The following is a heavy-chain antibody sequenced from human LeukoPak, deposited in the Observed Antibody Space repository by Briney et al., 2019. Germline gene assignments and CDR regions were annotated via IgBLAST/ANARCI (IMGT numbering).Heavy chain of an antibody. V-gene: IGHV1-18*01. D-gene: IGHD3-22*01. CDR2: ISAYNGNT. J-gene: IGHJ4*02. CDR3: ARVYYYDSIGSLFDY. Sequence: AASVKVSCKASGYTFTSYGISWVRQAPGQGLEWMGWISAYNGNTNYAQKLQGRVTMTTDTSTSTAYMELRSLRSDDTAVYYCARVYYYDSIGSLFDYWGQGTLVTVSS. CDR1: GYTFTSYG.